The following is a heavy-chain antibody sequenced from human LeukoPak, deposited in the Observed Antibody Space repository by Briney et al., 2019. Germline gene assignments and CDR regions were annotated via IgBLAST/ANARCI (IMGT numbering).Heavy chain of an antibody. CDR3: ARGGGYDILTGSDCEY. CDR2: IWFDGSNK. D-gene: IGHD3-9*01. CDR1: GFTLSSYD. J-gene: IGHJ4*02. V-gene: IGHV3-33*01. Sequence: GGSLRLSCAASGFTLSSYDMHWVRQAPGKGLEWVAVIWFDGSNKYYADSVKGRFTISRDNTKNTLYLQMNSLRAEDTAVYYCARGGGYDILTGSDCEYWGQGTLVTVSS.